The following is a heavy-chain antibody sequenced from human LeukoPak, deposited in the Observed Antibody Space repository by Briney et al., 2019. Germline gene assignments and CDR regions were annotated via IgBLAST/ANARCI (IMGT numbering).Heavy chain of an antibody. CDR2: ITSSSSYI. J-gene: IGHJ6*03. V-gene: IGHV3-21*01. CDR3: ARIGDYYYYYMDV. CDR1: GFTFSSYN. Sequence: GGSLRLSCAASGFTFSSYNMNWVRQAPGKGLEWVSSITSSSSYIYYADSVKGRFTISRDNAKNSLYLQMNSLRAEDTAVYYCARIGDYYYYYMDVWGKGTTVTISS.